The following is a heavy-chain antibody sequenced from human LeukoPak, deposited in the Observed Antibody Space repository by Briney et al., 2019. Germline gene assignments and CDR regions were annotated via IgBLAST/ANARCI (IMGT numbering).Heavy chain of an antibody. CDR3: ARERGGKSAAGMVDC. Sequence: SVKVSCKASGGTFSSYTISRVRQAPGQGLEWMGRIIPILGIANYAQKFQGRVTITADKSTSTAYMELSSLRSEDTAVYYCARERGGKSAAGMVDCWGQGTLVTVSS. J-gene: IGHJ4*02. CDR2: IIPILGIA. D-gene: IGHD6-13*01. V-gene: IGHV1-69*04. CDR1: GGTFSSYT.